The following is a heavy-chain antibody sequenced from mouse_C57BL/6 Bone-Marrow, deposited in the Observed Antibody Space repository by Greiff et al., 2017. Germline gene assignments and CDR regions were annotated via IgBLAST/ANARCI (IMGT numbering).Heavy chain of an antibody. CDR3: TTVLNWYFDD. CDR2: IDPETGGS. CDR1: GFTFTDYE. J-gene: IGHJ1*03. V-gene: IGHV1-15*01. Sequence: VQLQQSGAELVRPGASVTLSCKASGFTFTDYEMHWVQQTPVHGLEWIGAIDPETGGSAYNQKFKGKAILTADKSSSTAYMELRSLTSDDSAVYYCTTVLNWYFDDWGTGTTVTVSS.